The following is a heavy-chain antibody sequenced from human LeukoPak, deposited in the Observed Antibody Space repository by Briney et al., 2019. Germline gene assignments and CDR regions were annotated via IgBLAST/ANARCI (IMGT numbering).Heavy chain of an antibody. J-gene: IGHJ4*02. Sequence: GGSPRLSCAASGFTFSKYWMHWVRQAPGKGLVWVSRLNSDGTYTSYADSVKGRFTMSRDNAKNTLYLQMNSLRAEDMAVYYCARGERGYSYGYGDYWGQGTLVTVSS. CDR3: ARGERGYSYGYGDY. CDR2: LNSDGTYT. V-gene: IGHV3-74*01. D-gene: IGHD5-18*01. CDR1: GFTFSKYW.